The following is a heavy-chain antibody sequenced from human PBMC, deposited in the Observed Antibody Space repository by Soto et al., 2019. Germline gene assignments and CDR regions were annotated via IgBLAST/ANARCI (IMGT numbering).Heavy chain of an antibody. J-gene: IGHJ4*02. D-gene: IGHD3-22*01. CDR2: ISGSGGST. V-gene: IGHV3-23*01. CDR1: GFTFSSYA. CDR3: AKAGDSSGYYRDYFDY. Sequence: GGSLRLSCAASGFTFSSYAMSWVRQAPGKGLEWVSAISGSGGSTYYADSVKGRFTISRDNSKNTLYLQMNSLRAEDTAVYYCAKAGDSSGYYRDYFDYWGQGTLVTVSS.